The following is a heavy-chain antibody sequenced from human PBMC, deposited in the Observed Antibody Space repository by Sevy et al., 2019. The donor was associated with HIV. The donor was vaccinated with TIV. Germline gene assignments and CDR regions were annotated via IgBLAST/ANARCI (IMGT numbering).Heavy chain of an antibody. V-gene: IGHV5-51*01. D-gene: IGHD3-16*01. CDR1: GYSFTDYW. Sequence: GESLKIPCKGSGYSFTDYWIGWVRQKPGKGLEWMGIIYPGDSDTIYSPSFQGQVTISVGKSISTAYLQWSSLKTSDTAIFYCARGARGTLPSYYYYTLNIWGQGTTVTVSS. J-gene: IGHJ6*02. CDR3: ARGARGTLPSYYYYTLNI. CDR2: IYPGDSDT.